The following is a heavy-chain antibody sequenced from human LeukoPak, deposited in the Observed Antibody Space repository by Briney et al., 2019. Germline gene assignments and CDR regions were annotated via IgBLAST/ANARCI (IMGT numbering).Heavy chain of an antibody. CDR3: AKDVYNWNFYFDY. D-gene: IGHD1-7*01. J-gene: IGHJ4*02. V-gene: IGHV3-23*01. Sequence: GESLRLSCAASGFTFSSYAMSWVRQAPGKGLEWVSAISASGYSTYYADSVKGRFTISRDNSKKTLYLQMNSLRAEDTAIFYCAKDVYNWNFYFDYWGQGTLVTVSS. CDR1: GFTFSSYA. CDR2: ISASGYST.